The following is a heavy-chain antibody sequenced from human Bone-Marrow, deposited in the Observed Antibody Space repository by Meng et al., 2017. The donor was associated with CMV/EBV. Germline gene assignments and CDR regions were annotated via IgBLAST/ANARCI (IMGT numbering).Heavy chain of an antibody. Sequence: GGSLRLSCVASGFTFSNYAMTWVRQVPGKGLEWVSGISGSTYDADSVKGRFTIWRDNSKNTLFLQMNSLRAEDTAVYYCARDRAAIAARRVGTYYYYGMDVWGQGTTVTVSS. J-gene: IGHJ6*02. D-gene: IGHD6-6*01. CDR3: ARDRAAIAARRVGTYYYYGMDV. CDR1: GFTFSNYA. CDR2: ISGST. V-gene: IGHV3-23*01.